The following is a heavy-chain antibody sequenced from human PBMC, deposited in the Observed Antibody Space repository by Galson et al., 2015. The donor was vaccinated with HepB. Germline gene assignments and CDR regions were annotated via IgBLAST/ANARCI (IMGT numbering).Heavy chain of an antibody. CDR1: GGTFSSYA. CDR3: ATYKLYAEYFQH. CDR2: IIPIFGIA. V-gene: IGHV1-69*10. D-gene: IGHD1-14*01. Sequence: SVKVSCKASGGTFSSYAISWVRQAPGQGLEWMGGIIPIFGIANYAQKFQGRVTITADKSTSTAYMELSSLRSEDTAVYYCATYKLYAEYFQHWGQGTLVTVSS. J-gene: IGHJ1*01.